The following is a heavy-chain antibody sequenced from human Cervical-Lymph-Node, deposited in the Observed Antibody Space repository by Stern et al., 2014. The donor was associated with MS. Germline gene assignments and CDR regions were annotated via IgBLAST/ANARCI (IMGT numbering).Heavy chain of an antibody. J-gene: IGHJ1*01. Sequence: VQLLASGGGVVQPGRSLRLSCAASGFTFSSSGMHWVRQVPGKGLERLAIIWYDGSNRDYADSVKGRFTISRDNSKNTLYLQMNSLRAEDTAVYYCAREGGNTAEYFQHWGQGTLVTVSS. CDR1: GFTFSSSG. CDR2: IWYDGSNR. CDR3: AREGGNTAEYFQH. D-gene: IGHD4-23*01. V-gene: IGHV3-33*01.